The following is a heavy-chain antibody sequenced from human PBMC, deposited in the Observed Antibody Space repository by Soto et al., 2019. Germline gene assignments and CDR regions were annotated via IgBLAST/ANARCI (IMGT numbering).Heavy chain of an antibody. CDR3: ARDQYLVDTAMVRYYYYGMDV. D-gene: IGHD5-18*01. J-gene: IGHJ6*02. Sequence: SVKVSCKASGGTFSSYAISWVRQAPGQGLEWMGGIIPIFGTANYAQKFQGRVTITADESTSTAYMELSSLRSEDTAVYYCARDQYLVDTAMVRYYYYGMDVWGQGTTVTVSS. CDR2: IIPIFGTA. V-gene: IGHV1-69*13. CDR1: GGTFSSYA.